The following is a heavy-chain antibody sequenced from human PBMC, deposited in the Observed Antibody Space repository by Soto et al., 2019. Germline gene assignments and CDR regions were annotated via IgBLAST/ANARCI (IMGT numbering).Heavy chain of an antibody. D-gene: IGHD5-18*01. CDR2: VIPIFGTA. Sequence: SVKVSCKASGGTFSSYAISWVRQAPGQGLEWMGGVIPIFGTANYAQKFQGRVTITADESTSTAYMELSSLRSEDTAAYYCASDTPVEYSYGRFDDWGQGTLVTVSS. J-gene: IGHJ4*02. CDR3: ASDTPVEYSYGRFDD. V-gene: IGHV1-69*13. CDR1: GGTFSSYA.